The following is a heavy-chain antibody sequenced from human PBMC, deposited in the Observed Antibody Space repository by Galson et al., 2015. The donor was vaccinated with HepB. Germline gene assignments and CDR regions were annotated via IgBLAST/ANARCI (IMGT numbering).Heavy chain of an antibody. CDR3: ASGTTFERTFDY. CDR1: GGSFSGYY. V-gene: IGHV4-34*01. J-gene: IGHJ4*02. Sequence: ETLSLTCAVYGGSFSGYYWSWIRQPPGKGLEWIGEINHSGSTNYNPSLKSRVTISVDTSKNQFSLKLSSVTAADTAVYYCASGTTFERTFDYWGQGTLVTVSS. CDR2: INHSGST. D-gene: IGHD2/OR15-2a*01.